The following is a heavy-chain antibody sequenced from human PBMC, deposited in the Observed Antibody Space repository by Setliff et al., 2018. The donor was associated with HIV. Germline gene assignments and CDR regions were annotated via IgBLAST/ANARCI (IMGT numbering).Heavy chain of an antibody. J-gene: IGHJ4*02. D-gene: IGHD6-19*01. V-gene: IGHV4-34*01. CDR1: GGSFSGFY. CDR2: VTHSGTT. Sequence: SETLSLTCAVYGGSFSGFYWTFIRQSPGKGLEWIGEVTHSGTTTYDPSLKRRITISVDTSKNQFSLKLTSVTAADMGVYYCARGRKKTLAVSGTRYLVDWGQGTLVTVSS. CDR3: ARGRKKTLAVSGTRYLVD.